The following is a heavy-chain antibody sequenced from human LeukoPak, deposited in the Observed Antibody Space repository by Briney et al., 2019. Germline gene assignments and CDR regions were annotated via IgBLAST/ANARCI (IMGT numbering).Heavy chain of an antibody. CDR3: AKQGPRYCSGGSCYRSPFDY. Sequence: GGSLRLSCAASGFTFSSYAMSWVRQAPGKGLQWVSAISGSGGSTYYADSVKGRFTISRDNSKNTLYLQMNSLRAEDTAVYYCAKQGPRYCSGGSCYRSPFDYWGQGTLVTVSS. CDR1: GFTFSSYA. V-gene: IGHV3-23*01. J-gene: IGHJ4*02. D-gene: IGHD2-15*01. CDR2: ISGSGGST.